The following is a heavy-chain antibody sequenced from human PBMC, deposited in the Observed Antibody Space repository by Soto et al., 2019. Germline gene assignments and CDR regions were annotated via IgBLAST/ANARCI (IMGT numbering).Heavy chain of an antibody. J-gene: IGHJ3*02. D-gene: IGHD6-19*01. CDR3: ARELAGYDAFDI. V-gene: IGHV3-30-3*01. Sequence: LRLSCAASGFTFSSYAMHWVRQAPGKGLEWVAVISYDGSNKYYADSVKGRFTISRDNSKNTLYLQMNSLRAEDTAVYYCARELAGYDAFDIWGQGTMVTVSS. CDR2: ISYDGSNK. CDR1: GFTFSSYA.